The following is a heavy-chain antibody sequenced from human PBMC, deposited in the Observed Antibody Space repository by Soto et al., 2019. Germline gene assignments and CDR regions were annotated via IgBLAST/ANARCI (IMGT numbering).Heavy chain of an antibody. V-gene: IGHV3-11*01. CDR1: GFTFSDYY. D-gene: IGHD3-22*01. CDR3: ARVKYHYYDSSGYSGPFDY. CDR2: ISSSGSTI. J-gene: IGHJ4*02. Sequence: GGSLRLSCAASGFTFSDYYMSWIRQAPGKGLEWVSYISSSGSTIYYADSVKGRFTISRDNAKNSLYLQMNSLRAEDTAVYYCARVKYHYYDSSGYSGPFDYWGQGTLVTVSS.